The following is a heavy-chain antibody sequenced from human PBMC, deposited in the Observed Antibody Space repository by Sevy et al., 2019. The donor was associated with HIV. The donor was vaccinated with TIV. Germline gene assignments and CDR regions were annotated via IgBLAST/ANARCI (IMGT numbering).Heavy chain of an antibody. D-gene: IGHD3-3*01. Sequence: ASVKVSCKASGYIFSGYYFYWVRQAPGQGLELMGWINPESGDTNYARKFQGRVTMTRDTSVPTAYTTLSRLKSNDTALYYWARGPLVSYYDFWKRAPDYWGQGTLVTVSS. J-gene: IGHJ4*02. CDR2: INPESGDT. CDR1: GYIFSGYY. V-gene: IGHV1-2*02. CDR3: ARGPLVSYYDFWKRAPDY.